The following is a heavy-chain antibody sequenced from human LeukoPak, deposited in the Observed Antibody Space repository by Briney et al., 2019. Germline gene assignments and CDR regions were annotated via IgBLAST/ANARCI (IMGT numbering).Heavy chain of an antibody. D-gene: IGHD3-10*01. CDR2: ISGRSDTI. J-gene: IGHJ4*02. CDR3: AKVPSGELLYFIFDY. CDR1: GFTFSSYN. V-gene: IGHV3-48*01. Sequence: GGSLRLSCAASGFTFSSYNMNWVRQAPGKGLEWVSYISGRSDTIYYADSVKGRFIISRDNARNSLSLQMDSLRAEDTAVYYCAKVPSGELLYFIFDYWGQGTLVTVSS.